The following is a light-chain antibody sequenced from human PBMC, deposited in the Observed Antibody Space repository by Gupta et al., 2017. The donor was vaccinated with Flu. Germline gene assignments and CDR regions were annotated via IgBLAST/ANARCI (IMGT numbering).Light chain of an antibody. V-gene: IGKV4-1*01. CDR3: QQDDSTPLT. CDR2: GAS. Sequence: DIFMTQSPDSLAVSLAERATITFKSSQSVLYSFDNKPYLAWYQHKPGQPPKVLLYGASTREPGVPDGFSCSGPGKDLTLTISRLQAEAVAVYYCQQDDSTPLTFGQGTKLEIK. CDR1: QSVLYSFDNKPY. J-gene: IGKJ1*01.